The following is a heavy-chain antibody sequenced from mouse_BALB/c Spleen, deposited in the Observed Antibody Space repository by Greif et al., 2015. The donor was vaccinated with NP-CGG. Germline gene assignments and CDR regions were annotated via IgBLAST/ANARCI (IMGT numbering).Heavy chain of an antibody. D-gene: IGHD2-2*01. CDR1: GYTFTSYW. J-gene: IGHJ3*01. Sequence: QVQLQQSGAELVKPGASVKLSCKASGYTFTSYWMHWVKQRPGQGLEWIGEINPSNGRTNYNEKFKSKATLTVDKSSSTAYMQLSSLTSEDSAVYYCARERDYGYAWFAYWGQGTLVTVSA. V-gene: IGHV1S81*02. CDR3: ARERDYGYAWFAY. CDR2: INPSNGRT.